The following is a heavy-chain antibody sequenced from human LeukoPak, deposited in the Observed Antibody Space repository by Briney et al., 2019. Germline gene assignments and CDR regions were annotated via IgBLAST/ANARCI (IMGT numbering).Heavy chain of an antibody. J-gene: IGHJ3*02. CDR3: ARVRSGSYQDAFDI. V-gene: IGHV1-69*05. Sequence: SVKVSCKASGGTFSSYAISWVRQAPGQGLEWMGGIIPIFGTANYAQKFQGRVTITTDESTSTAYMELSSLRSEDTAVYYCARVRSGSYQDAFDIWGQGTMVTVSS. CDR1: GGTFSSYA. CDR2: IIPIFGTA. D-gene: IGHD1-26*01.